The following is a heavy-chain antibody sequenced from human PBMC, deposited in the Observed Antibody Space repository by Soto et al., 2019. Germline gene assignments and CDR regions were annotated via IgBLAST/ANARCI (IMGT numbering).Heavy chain of an antibody. CDR1: GYTFTGYY. J-gene: IGHJ6*02. CDR2: INPNSGGT. D-gene: IGHD3-3*01. V-gene: IGHV1-2*02. Sequence: QVQLVQSGAEVKKPGASVKVSCKASGYTFTGYYMHWVRQAPGQGLEWMGWINPNSGGTNYAQKLQGRVTMTRDTSISTAYMELSRLRSDDTAVYYCARGRPAQSGPTYYGMDVWGQGTTVTVSS. CDR3: ARGRPAQSGPTYYGMDV.